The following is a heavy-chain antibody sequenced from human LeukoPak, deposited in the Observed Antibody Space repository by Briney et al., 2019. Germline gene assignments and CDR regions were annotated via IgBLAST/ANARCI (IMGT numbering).Heavy chain of an antibody. V-gene: IGHV3-48*01. CDR3: ARPLDDYGDYVSYFHH. CDR2: ISRNSGSI. J-gene: IGHJ1*01. Sequence: GGSLRLSCVASGFTFSNYGMNWVRQAPGKALEWVLYISRNSGSIYYAYSVKGRFTISRDNAKNSLYLQMDSLRAEDTAVYYCARPLDDYGDYVSYFHHWGQGTLVTVSS. D-gene: IGHD4-17*01. CDR1: GFTFSNYG.